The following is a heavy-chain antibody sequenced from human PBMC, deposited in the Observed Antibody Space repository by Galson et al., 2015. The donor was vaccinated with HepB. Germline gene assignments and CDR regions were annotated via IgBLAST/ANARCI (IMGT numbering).Heavy chain of an antibody. CDR2: IYPGDSDT. D-gene: IGHD6-6*01. V-gene: IGHV5-51*01. Sequence: QSGAEVKKPGESLKISCKGSGYSFTSYWIGWVRQMPGKGLEWMGIIYPGDSDTRYSPSFQGQVTISADKSISTAYLQWSSLKASDTAMYYCARPIFEYSSSLGHYYYYGMDVWGQGTTVTVSS. CDR1: GYSFTSYW. CDR3: ARPIFEYSSSLGHYYYYGMDV. J-gene: IGHJ6*02.